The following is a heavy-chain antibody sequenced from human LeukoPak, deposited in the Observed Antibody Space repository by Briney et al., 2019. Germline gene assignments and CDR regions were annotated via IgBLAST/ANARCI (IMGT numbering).Heavy chain of an antibody. CDR3: ARVKGRIAAAGTVWFDP. Sequence: PSETLSLTCAVYGGSFSGYYWSWIRQPPGKGLEWIGEINHSGSTNYNPSLKSRVTISVDTSNNQFSLKLSSVTAADTAVYYCARVKGRIAAAGTVWFDPWGQGTLVTVSS. V-gene: IGHV4-34*01. J-gene: IGHJ5*02. D-gene: IGHD6-13*01. CDR2: INHSGST. CDR1: GGSFSGYY.